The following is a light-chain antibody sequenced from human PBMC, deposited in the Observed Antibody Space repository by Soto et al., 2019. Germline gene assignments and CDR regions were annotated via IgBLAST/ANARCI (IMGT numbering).Light chain of an antibody. V-gene: IGKV3-20*01. Sequence: EMVLTQSPGTLSLSPGERATLSCRASQSVSSSYLAWYQQKPGQAPRLLIYGASSRATDIPDRFSGSGSGTDLTLTISRLEPEDFAVYYCQQYGSAPWTFGQGTKVEIK. CDR2: GAS. J-gene: IGKJ1*01. CDR3: QQYGSAPWT. CDR1: QSVSSSY.